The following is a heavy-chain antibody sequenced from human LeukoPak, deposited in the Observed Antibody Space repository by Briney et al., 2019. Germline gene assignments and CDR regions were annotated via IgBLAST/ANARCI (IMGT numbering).Heavy chain of an antibody. V-gene: IGHV1-2*02. CDR3: ARAPLYPYSSGWHFDY. D-gene: IGHD6-19*01. CDR2: INPNSGGT. CDR1: GYTFTGYY. J-gene: IGHJ4*02. Sequence: GASVKVSCKASGYTFTGYYMHWVRQAPGQGLEWMGWINPNSGGTNYAQKLQGRVTMTTDTSTSTAYMELRSLRSDDTAVYYCARAPLYPYSSGWHFDYWGQGTLVTVSS.